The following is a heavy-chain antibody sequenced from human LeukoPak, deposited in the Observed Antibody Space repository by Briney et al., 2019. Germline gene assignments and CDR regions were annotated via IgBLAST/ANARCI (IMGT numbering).Heavy chain of an antibody. CDR2: IYYSGST. CDR1: GGSGASISSGGYY. CDR3: AKSVGSWFDP. J-gene: IGHJ5*02. D-gene: IGHD1-26*01. V-gene: IGHV4-31*03. Sequence: SETLSLTCTVSGGSGASISSGGYYWSWIRQSPGKGLEWIGDIYYSGSTNYNPSLKSRLTISVDAPKNQFSLKLTSVTAADTAVYYCAKSVGSWFDPWGQGTLVSVSS.